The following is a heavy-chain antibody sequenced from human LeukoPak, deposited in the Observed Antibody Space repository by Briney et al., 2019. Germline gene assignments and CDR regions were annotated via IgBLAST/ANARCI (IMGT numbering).Heavy chain of an antibody. CDR2: IRQDGGEG. V-gene: IGHV3-7*01. CDR3: VRSASVGLDV. Sequence: GGSLRLSCAASGFMFSIYWMTWVRQAPGRGLEWVANIRQDGGEGYYVDSVKGRFTVSRDNAKNFVYLQLNSLRVEDTAVYYCVRSASVGLDVWGQGTRVTVSS. CDR1: GFMFSIYW. J-gene: IGHJ6*02.